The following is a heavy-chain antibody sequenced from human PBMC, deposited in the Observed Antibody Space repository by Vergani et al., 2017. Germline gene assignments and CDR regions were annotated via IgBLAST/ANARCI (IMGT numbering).Heavy chain of an antibody. Sequence: QVQLVESGGGVVQPGRSLRLSCAASGFTFSSYGMHWVRQAPGKGLEWVAVIWYDGSKKYYADSVKGRFTISRDNSKNTLYLQMNSLRAEDPSVYYCARSFEGYGDYTEYWGQGTLVTVSS. CDR2: IWYDGSKK. J-gene: IGHJ4*02. CDR1: GFTFSSYG. CDR3: ARSFEGYGDYTEY. V-gene: IGHV3-33*01. D-gene: IGHD4-17*01.